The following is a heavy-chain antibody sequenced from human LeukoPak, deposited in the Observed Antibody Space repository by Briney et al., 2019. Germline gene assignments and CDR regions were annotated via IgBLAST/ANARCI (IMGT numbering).Heavy chain of an antibody. CDR2: IFWDDDK. CDR1: GFSVSTSGVG. J-gene: IGHJ4*02. V-gene: IGHV2-5*02. D-gene: IGHD6-25*01. CDR3: AHTISGVGSFDY. Sequence: SGPTLVKPTQTLTLTCSLSGFSVSTSGVGMGWIRQPPGKALEWLALIFWDDDKRYSPSLKSRLTTTKDTSKNQVVLTVTNMGPVDTSTYYCAHTISGVGSFDYWGQGTLVTVSS.